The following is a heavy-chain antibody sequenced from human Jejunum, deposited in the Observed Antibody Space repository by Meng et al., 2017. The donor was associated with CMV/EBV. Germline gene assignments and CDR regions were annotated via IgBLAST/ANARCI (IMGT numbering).Heavy chain of an antibody. V-gene: IGHV3-53*01. J-gene: IGHJ4*02. CDR1: GFTGSTNY. Sequence: ASGFTGSTNYMSWVRQAPGKGLEWVPVIYRGSTTYYADSVKGRFTISRDNSKNTLYLQMNSLRADDTAVYYCAKVAMIRGVVFDFWGQGTRVTVSS. D-gene: IGHD3-10*01. CDR3: AKVAMIRGVVFDF. CDR2: IYRGSTT.